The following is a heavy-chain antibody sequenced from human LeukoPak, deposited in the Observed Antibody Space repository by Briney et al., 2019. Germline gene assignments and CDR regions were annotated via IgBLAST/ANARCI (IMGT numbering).Heavy chain of an antibody. Sequence: GGSLRLSCVAPGFTFSSYAMSWVRQAPGKGLEWVSTISGSGGTTLFADSVKGRFTISRDNSKNTLSLQMNSLRAEDTAIYYCARLYRYCSGGTCYTDRGYYFDYWGQGTLVTVSS. CDR3: ARLYRYCSGGTCYTDRGYYFDY. CDR1: GFTFSSYA. V-gene: IGHV3-23*01. J-gene: IGHJ4*02. D-gene: IGHD2-15*01. CDR2: ISGSGGTT.